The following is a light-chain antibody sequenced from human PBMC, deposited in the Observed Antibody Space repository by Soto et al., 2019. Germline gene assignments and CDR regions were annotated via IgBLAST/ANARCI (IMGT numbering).Light chain of an antibody. CDR2: GSS. CDR3: QQYGYSRT. CDR1: QTLSSRH. V-gene: IGKV3-20*01. Sequence: EVVITQSPATLSVSPGERATLSCRASQTLSSRHLAWYQQKPGQAPRLLIYGSSSRATDIPDRFSGSGSGTDFTLTISTLEPEDFAIYYCQQYGYSRTFGQGTKVDIK. J-gene: IGKJ1*01.